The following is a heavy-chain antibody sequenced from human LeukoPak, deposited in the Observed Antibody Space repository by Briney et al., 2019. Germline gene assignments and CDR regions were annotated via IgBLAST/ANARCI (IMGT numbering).Heavy chain of an antibody. J-gene: IGHJ4*02. D-gene: IGHD5-18*01. CDR2: IRYDGSNK. CDR1: GFTFSSYG. V-gene: IGHV3-30*02. Sequence: PGGSLRLSCAASGFTFSSYGMHWVRLAPGKGLEWVAFIRYDGSNKYYADSVKGRFTISRDNSKNTLYLQMNSLRAEDTAVYYCAKDGSRYSYGADYWGQGTLVTVSS. CDR3: AKDGSRYSYGADY.